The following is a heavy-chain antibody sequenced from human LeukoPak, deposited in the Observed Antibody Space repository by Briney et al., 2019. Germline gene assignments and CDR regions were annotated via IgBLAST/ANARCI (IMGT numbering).Heavy chain of an antibody. CDR1: GGSISSSSYY. J-gene: IGHJ4*02. CDR3: ARVGRYQLPPYSGSYYFYRSYYFDY. Sequence: PSETLSLTCTVSGGSISSSSYYWGWIRQPPGKGLEWIGSIYYSGSTYYNPSLKSRVTISVDTSKNQFSLKLSSVTAADTAVYYCARVGRYQLPPYSGSYYFYRSYYFDYWGQGTLVTVSS. CDR2: IYYSGST. V-gene: IGHV4-39*07. D-gene: IGHD1-26*01.